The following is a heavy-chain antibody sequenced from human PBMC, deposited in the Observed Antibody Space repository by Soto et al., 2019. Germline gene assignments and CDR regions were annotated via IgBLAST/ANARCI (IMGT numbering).Heavy chain of an antibody. CDR1: GGSISSSSYY. CDR3: ATHRTRTVLYYYYYMDV. J-gene: IGHJ6*03. Sequence: QLQLQESGPGLVKPSETLSLTCTVSGGSISSSSYYWGWIRQPPGKGLEWIGSIYYSGSTYYNPSPTSRVTISVDTSKNQFSLKLSSVTAADTAVYYCATHRTRTVLYYYYYMDVWGKGTTVTVSS. CDR2: IYYSGST. V-gene: IGHV4-39*01. D-gene: IGHD4-17*01.